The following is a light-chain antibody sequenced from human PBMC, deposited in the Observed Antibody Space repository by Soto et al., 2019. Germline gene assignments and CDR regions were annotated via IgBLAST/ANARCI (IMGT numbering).Light chain of an antibody. CDR1: QSVSSSY. CDR3: QQYGSSPLIT. J-gene: IGKJ4*01. Sequence: EIVVTLSPGTVSLSPGERATLSCRASQSVSSSYLAWYQQKPGQAPRLLTYGASSRATGIPDRFSGSGSGTDFTLTISRLEPEDFAVYYCQQYGSSPLITFGGGTKVDIK. V-gene: IGKV3-20*01. CDR2: GAS.